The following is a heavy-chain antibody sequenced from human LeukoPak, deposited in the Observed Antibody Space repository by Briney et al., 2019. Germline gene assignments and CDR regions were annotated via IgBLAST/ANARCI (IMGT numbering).Heavy chain of an antibody. Sequence: PGGSLRLFCAASGFTFDDYAMHWVRQAPGKGLEWVSGISWNSGSIGYADSVKGRFTISRDNAKNSLYLQMNSLRAEDTALYHCAKDSGIAVAGHGDNWFDPWGQGTLVTVSS. CDR1: GFTFDDYA. J-gene: IGHJ5*02. CDR3: AKDSGIAVAGHGDNWFDP. V-gene: IGHV3-9*01. D-gene: IGHD6-19*01. CDR2: ISWNSGSI.